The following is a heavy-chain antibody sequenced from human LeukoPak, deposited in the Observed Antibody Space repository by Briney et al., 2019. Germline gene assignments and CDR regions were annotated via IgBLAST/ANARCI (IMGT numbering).Heavy chain of an antibody. V-gene: IGHV5-10-1*01. CDR1: GYSFTNYW. CDR3: TRTRGYSYGPPFDF. D-gene: IGHD5-18*01. J-gene: IGHJ4*02. Sequence: HGEPLKISCKGSGYSFTNYWITWVRRLPGKGLEWLGRIDPSDSYTNYGPSLQGHVTISADKSIIIAYLQWSSLKASDTAMYYCTRTRGYSYGPPFDFWGQGTLVTVSS. CDR2: IDPSDSYT.